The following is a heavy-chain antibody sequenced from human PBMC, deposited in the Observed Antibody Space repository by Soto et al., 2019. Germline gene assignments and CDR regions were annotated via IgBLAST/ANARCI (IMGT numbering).Heavy chain of an antibody. D-gene: IGHD1-1*01. CDR1: GFTYSSYW. J-gene: IGHJ4*02. CDR2: INSDGSST. Sequence: EVQLVESGGGLVQPGGSLRLSCAASGFTYSSYWMHWVRQVPGKGLVWVSRINSDGSSTNYADSVKGRFTISRDNAKNTLYLQSNRLRAEDTAVYYCARPLYDGDGTPFDYWGQGSLVTVSS. V-gene: IGHV3-74*01. CDR3: ARPLYDGDGTPFDY.